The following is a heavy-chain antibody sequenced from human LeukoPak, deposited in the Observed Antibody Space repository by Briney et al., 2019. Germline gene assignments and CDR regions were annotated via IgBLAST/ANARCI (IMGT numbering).Heavy chain of an antibody. CDR2: IDPSDSYT. V-gene: IGHV5-10-1*01. CDR3: ARRYSSAWAHTVDY. Sequence: ESLKISCKGSGYTFTSYWITWVRQMPGKGLEWMGSIDPSDSYTKYSPSFQGHVTISADKSTGTASLQWSSLKASDTAMYYCARRYSSAWAHTVDYWGQGTLVTVSS. J-gene: IGHJ4*02. D-gene: IGHD6-19*01. CDR1: GYTFTSYW.